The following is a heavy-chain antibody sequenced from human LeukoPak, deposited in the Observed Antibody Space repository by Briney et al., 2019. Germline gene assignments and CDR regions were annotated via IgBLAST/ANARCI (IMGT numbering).Heavy chain of an antibody. J-gene: IGHJ3*02. CDR2: IHPGSGDT. D-gene: IGHD1-26*01. V-gene: IGHV1-2*06. CDR1: GYTFTGYY. CDR3: ARGGVGAVAAFDI. Sequence: GASVKVSCKASGYTFTGYYMHWVRQAPGQGLEWMGRIHPGSGDTNFAQKFQGRVTMTRDTSISTAYMELSSLRSDDTAVYYCARGGVGAVAAFDIWGQGTMVTVSS.